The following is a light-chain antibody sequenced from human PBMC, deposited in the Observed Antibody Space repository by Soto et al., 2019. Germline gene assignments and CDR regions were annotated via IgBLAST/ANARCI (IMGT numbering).Light chain of an antibody. V-gene: IGKV3-15*01. CDR2: GAS. CDR3: QQHNNCSGA. CDR1: QSVSSN. J-gene: IGKJ4*01. Sequence: EIVMTQSPATLSVSPGERATLSCRASQSVSSNLAWYQQKPGQAPSLLIYGASTRATGIPARFSGSGSGTEFTLTISSLQSEDFAIYYCQQHNNCSGAFGGGTRLEIK.